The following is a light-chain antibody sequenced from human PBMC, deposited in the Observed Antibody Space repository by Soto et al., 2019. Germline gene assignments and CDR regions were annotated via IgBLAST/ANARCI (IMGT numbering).Light chain of an antibody. CDR1: TSDVGAYNY. Sequence: QSALTQPASVSGSPGQSITISCTGTTSDVGAYNYVSWYQQHPGKAPKLLIYTVSNRPSGVSNRFSGTKSGNTTSLTIAGVGAEDGADYYCSSYTTSNPGVFGGGTKLTVL. CDR2: TVS. V-gene: IGLV2-14*01. CDR3: SSYTTSNPGV. J-gene: IGLJ2*01.